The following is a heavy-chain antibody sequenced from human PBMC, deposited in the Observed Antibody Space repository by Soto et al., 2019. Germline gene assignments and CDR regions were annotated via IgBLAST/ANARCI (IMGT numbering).Heavy chain of an antibody. CDR2: IYDSGST. Sequence: SETLSLTCTVSGGSISSYYWSWIRQPPGKGMEWIGSIYDSGSTYYNPSLESRVTISVDTAKNQFSLKLTSVTAAHTAVYYCARQSTAWDRSGYDDYWGQGTLVTVSS. J-gene: IGHJ4*02. V-gene: IGHV4-59*04. D-gene: IGHD3-22*01. CDR1: GGSISSYY. CDR3: ARQSTAWDRSGYDDY.